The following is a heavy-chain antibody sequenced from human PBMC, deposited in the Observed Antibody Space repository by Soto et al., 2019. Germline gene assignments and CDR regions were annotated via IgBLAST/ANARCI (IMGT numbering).Heavy chain of an antibody. J-gene: IGHJ4*02. Sequence: EVQLVESGGGLVQPGRSLRLSCAASGFTFDDYAMHWVRQAPGKGLEWVSGISWNSGSIGYADSVKGRFTISRDNAKNSLYLQMNSLRAEDTALYYCAKDSRYNWNGCFDYWGQGTLVTVSS. CDR1: GFTFDDYA. CDR2: ISWNSGSI. V-gene: IGHV3-9*01. D-gene: IGHD1-20*01. CDR3: AKDSRYNWNGCFDY.